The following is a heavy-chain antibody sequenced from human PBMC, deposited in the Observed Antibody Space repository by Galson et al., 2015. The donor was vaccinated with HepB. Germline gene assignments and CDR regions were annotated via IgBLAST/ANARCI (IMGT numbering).Heavy chain of an antibody. Sequence: SLRLSCAASGFTFSSYAMSWVRQAPGKGLEWVSAISGSGASTYYADSVKGRFTISRDNSKNTLHLQMNSLRAEDTAIYYCAKDFDFWSSGGAFDIWGQGTMVTVSS. CDR2: ISGSGAST. V-gene: IGHV3-23*01. J-gene: IGHJ3*02. CDR3: AKDFDFWSSGGAFDI. D-gene: IGHD3-3*01. CDR1: GFTFSSYA.